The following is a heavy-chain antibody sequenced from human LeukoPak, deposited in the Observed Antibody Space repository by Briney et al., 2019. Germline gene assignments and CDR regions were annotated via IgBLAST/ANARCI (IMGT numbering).Heavy chain of an antibody. CDR3: ARERELYYDILTGYYNAGNWFDP. D-gene: IGHD3-9*01. CDR2: IYYSGST. V-gene: IGHV4-59*01. J-gene: IGHJ5*02. CDR1: GGSISSYY. Sequence: PSETLSLTCTVSGGSISSYYWSWIRQPPGKGLEWIGYIYYSGSTNYNPSLKSRVTISVDTSKNQFSLKLSSVTAADTAVYYCARERELYYDILTGYYNAGNWFDPWGQGTLVTVSS.